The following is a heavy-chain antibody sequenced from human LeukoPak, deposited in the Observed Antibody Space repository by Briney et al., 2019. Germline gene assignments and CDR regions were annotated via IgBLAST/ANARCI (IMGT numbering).Heavy chain of an antibody. D-gene: IGHD2-2*01. J-gene: IGHJ2*01. CDR2: INPSGGST. Sequence: GASVTVSCKASGNTFTSYYMHWVRQAPGQGLEWMGIINPSGGSTSYAQKFQGRVTMTRDTSTSTVYMELSSLRSEDTAVYYCARAYCSSNTSCARGWYFDLWGRGTLVTVSS. V-gene: IGHV1-46*01. CDR1: GNTFTSYY. CDR3: ARAYCSSNTSCARGWYFDL.